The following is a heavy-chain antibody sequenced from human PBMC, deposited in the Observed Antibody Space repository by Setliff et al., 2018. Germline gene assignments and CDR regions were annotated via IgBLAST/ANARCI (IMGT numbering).Heavy chain of an antibody. V-gene: IGHV4-39*07. D-gene: IGHD3-22*01. CDR2: VYYSGNT. CDR1: GGSISTTDYY. Sequence: KPSETLSLTCTVSGGSISTTDYYWGWIRQPPGKGLEWIGCVYYSGNTYYSPSLKSRVTMFVDTSKNQFSLMLYSVTAADTAIYYCARYDSSGYSENYYFDYCGQGTLVTVSS. J-gene: IGHJ4*02. CDR3: ARYDSSGYSENYYFDY.